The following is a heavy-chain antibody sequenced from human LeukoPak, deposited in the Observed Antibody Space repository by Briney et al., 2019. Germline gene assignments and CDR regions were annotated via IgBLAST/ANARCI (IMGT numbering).Heavy chain of an antibody. CDR3: ARVDAEGSGVKYFDY. J-gene: IGHJ4*02. Sequence: ASVKVSCKASGYTFTNYYMHWVRQAPGQGLEWMGIINPSGGSTSYAQKFQGRVTMTRDTSTSTVYMELSSLRSEDTAVYFCARVDAEGSGVKYFDYWGRGTLVTVSS. CDR1: GYTFTNYY. D-gene: IGHD3-10*01. V-gene: IGHV1-46*01. CDR2: INPSGGST.